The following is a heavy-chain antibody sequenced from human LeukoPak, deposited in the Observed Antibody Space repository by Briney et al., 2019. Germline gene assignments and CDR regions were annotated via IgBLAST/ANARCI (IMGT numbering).Heavy chain of an antibody. CDR1: GGSISSYY. D-gene: IGHD1-14*01. Sequence: SETLSLTCTVSGGSISSYYWSWIRQPPGKGLEWIGYIYYSGSTNYNPSLKSRVTISVDTSKNQFSLRLSSVTAADTAVYYCAATDYYYYGMDVWGQGTTVTVSS. CDR3: AATDYYYYGMDV. V-gene: IGHV4-59*01. CDR2: IYYSGST. J-gene: IGHJ6*02.